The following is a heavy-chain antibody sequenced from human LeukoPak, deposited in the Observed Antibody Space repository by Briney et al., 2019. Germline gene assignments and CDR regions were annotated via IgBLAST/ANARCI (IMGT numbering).Heavy chain of an antibody. D-gene: IGHD3-22*01. CDR2: INQDGSET. CDR3: AKDTITMIVGYAFDI. Sequence: GGSLRLSCAASGFTFSSSWMSWVRQAPGKGLEWVANINQDGSETYYVDSVKGRFTISRDNAKNSLYLQMNSLRAEDTALYYCAKDTITMIVGYAFDIWGQGTMVTVSS. V-gene: IGHV3-7*03. CDR1: GFTFSSSW. J-gene: IGHJ3*02.